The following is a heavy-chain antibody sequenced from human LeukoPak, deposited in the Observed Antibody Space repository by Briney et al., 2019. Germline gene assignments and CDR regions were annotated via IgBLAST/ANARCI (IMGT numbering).Heavy chain of an antibody. CDR1: GYCFTGYY. Sequence: ASVTVSCKASGYCFTGYYIHWVRQAPGQGLEWMGWINPHSGATNEDQKYQGRFTMTRDTSISTAYMEVDSLTSDDTALYDCAREGLGTRTWHICDYWRRGTVITVS. CDR3: AREGLGTRTWHICDY. V-gene: IGHV1-2*02. J-gene: IGHJ4*02. D-gene: IGHD1-1*01. CDR2: INPHSGAT.